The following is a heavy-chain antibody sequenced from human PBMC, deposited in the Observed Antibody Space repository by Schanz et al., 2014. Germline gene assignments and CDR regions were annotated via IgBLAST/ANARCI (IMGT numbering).Heavy chain of an antibody. CDR3: ARDHATEIYYSAGPPIDY. CDR1: GFTFSSYG. CDR2: IWYDGSNK. J-gene: IGHJ4*02. D-gene: IGHD1-26*01. V-gene: IGHV3-33*01. Sequence: QVQLVESGGGVVQPGRSLRLSCAASGFTFSSYGMHWVRQAPGKGLEWVAVIWYDGSNKYYADSVKGRFTISRANSKSARFLQMNSLRSEDSAVYCCARDHATEIYYSAGPPIDYWGQGTLLTVSS.